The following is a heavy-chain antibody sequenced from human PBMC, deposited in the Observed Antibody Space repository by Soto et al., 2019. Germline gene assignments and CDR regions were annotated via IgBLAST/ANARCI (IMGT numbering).Heavy chain of an antibody. CDR1: GYTFTSND. J-gene: IGHJ6*02. CDR2: MNPNSGNT. Sequence: QVQLVQSGAEVKKPGASVKVSYKASGYTFTSNDINWVRQATGQGLEWMGWMNPNSGNTGYAQKFQGRVTMTRNTSISTAYMELSSLRSEDRAVYYCARAVGDYYYYGMDVWGQGTTVTVSS. D-gene: IGHD1-26*01. CDR3: ARAVGDYYYYGMDV. V-gene: IGHV1-8*01.